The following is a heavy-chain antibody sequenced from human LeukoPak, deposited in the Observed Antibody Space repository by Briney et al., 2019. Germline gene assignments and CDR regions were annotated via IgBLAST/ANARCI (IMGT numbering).Heavy chain of an antibody. CDR2: IKQDGSEK. Sequence: PGGSLRLSCAASGFTFSSYWMSWVRQAPGKGLEWVANIKQDGSEKYYVDSVKGRFTISRDNAKNSLYLQMNSLRAEDTAVYYCARGKIAAAGTAFDIWGQGTMVTVSS. CDR1: GFTFSSYW. V-gene: IGHV3-7*01. J-gene: IGHJ3*02. CDR3: ARGKIAAAGTAFDI. D-gene: IGHD6-13*01.